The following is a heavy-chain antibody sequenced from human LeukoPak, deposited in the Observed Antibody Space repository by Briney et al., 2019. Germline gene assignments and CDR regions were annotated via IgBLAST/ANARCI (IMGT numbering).Heavy chain of an antibody. J-gene: IGHJ4*02. Sequence: GGSLRLSCAASGFTFSNYWMNWVRQAPGKGLEWVANIKEDGSEKIYVDSVKGRFTISRDNSKNSLYLQINNLRAEDTAVYYCTRNRGTDYWGQGTLVTVSS. CDR1: GFTFSNYW. D-gene: IGHD1-1*01. CDR2: IKEDGSEK. CDR3: TRNRGTDY. V-gene: IGHV3-7*01.